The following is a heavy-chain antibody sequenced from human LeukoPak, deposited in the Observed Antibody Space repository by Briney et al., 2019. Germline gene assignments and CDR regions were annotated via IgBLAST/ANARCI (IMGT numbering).Heavy chain of an antibody. V-gene: IGHV4-34*01. CDR1: GGSFSGYY. D-gene: IGHD3-10*01. Sequence: SETLSLTCAVYGGSFSGYYWSWIRQPPGKGLEWIGEINHSGSTNYNPSLKSRVTISVDTSKNQFSLKLSSVTAADTAVYYCARDLLYYYGSGDWGQGTLVTVSS. J-gene: IGHJ4*02. CDR3: ARDLLYYYGSGD. CDR2: INHSGST.